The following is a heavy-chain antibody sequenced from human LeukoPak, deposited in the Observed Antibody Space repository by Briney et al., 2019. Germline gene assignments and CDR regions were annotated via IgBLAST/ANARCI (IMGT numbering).Heavy chain of an antibody. CDR1: GFTFSSYG. D-gene: IGHD4-17*01. Sequence: PGGSLRLSCAASGFTFSSYGMHWVRQAPGKGLEWVAVIWYDGSNKYYADSVKGRFTISRDNSKNTLYLQMNSLRVDDTAVYYCARHRYGDYVYDSWGQGTLVTVSS. V-gene: IGHV3-33*01. CDR3: ARHRYGDYVYDS. J-gene: IGHJ4*02. CDR2: IWYDGSNK.